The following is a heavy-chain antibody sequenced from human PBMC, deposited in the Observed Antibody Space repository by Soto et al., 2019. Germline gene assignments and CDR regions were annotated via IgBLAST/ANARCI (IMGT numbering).Heavy chain of an antibody. CDR2: ISYDGSNK. Sequence: GGSLRLSCAASGFTFSSYVMHWVRQAPGKGLEWVAVISYDGSNKYYADSVKGRFTISRDNSKNTLYLQMNSLRAEDTAVYYCAKALAAAIDYWGQGTLVTVSS. CDR1: GFTFSSYV. CDR3: AKALAAAIDY. V-gene: IGHV3-30*18. J-gene: IGHJ4*02. D-gene: IGHD6-13*01.